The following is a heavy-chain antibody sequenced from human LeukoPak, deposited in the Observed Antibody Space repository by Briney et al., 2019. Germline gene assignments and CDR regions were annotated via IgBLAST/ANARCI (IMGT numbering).Heavy chain of an antibody. Sequence: GGSLRLSCAVSGFTFNNAWMNWVRQAPGKGLEWVGRIKSKTDGGTADYAAPVKGRFTISRDDSKNTLYLQMNRLKTEDTAVYYCTTLTIMVATNIDYWGQGTLVTVSS. CDR1: GFTFNNAW. V-gene: IGHV3-15*01. CDR3: TTLTIMVATNIDY. D-gene: IGHD5-12*01. J-gene: IGHJ4*02. CDR2: IKSKTDGGTA.